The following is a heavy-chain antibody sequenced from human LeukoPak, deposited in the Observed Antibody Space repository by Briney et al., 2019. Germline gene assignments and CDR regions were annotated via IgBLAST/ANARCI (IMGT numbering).Heavy chain of an antibody. D-gene: IGHD3-22*01. CDR1: GFTFSSYW. CDR2: IKQDGSEK. J-gene: IGHJ4*02. V-gene: IGHV3-7*01. CDR3: ARDWRSGDSSGYYYGGLDY. Sequence: PGGSLRLSCAASGFTFSSYWMSWVRQAPGKGLEWVANIKQDGSEKYYVDSVKGRFTISRDNAKNSLYLQMNSLRAEDTAVYYCARDWRSGDSSGYYYGGLDYWGQGTLVTVSS.